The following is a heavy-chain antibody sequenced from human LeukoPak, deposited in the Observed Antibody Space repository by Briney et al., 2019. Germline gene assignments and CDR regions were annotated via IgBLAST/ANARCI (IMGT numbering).Heavy chain of an antibody. CDR2: LHPTGST. V-gene: IGHV4-31*03. D-gene: IGHD4-4*01. CDR3: VRDRGDYSGDPGYFEY. Sequence: SETLSLTCTVSGGSISSGGYYWSWIRQHPGKGLEWIGWLHPTGSTYYNPSLKSRLSISVGTSKNQFSLRLSSVTVADTAVYYCVRDRGDYSGDPGYFEYWGQGILVTVSS. CDR1: GGSISSGGYY. J-gene: IGHJ4*02.